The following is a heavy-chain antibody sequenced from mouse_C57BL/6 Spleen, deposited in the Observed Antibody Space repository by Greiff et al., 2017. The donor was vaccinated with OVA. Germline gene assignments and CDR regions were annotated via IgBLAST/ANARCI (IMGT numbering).Heavy chain of an antibody. J-gene: IGHJ4*01. CDR3: AREGETAQATLDY. CDR2: IYPGDGDT. D-gene: IGHD3-2*02. V-gene: IGHV1-80*01. CDR1: GYAFSSYW. Sequence: QVQLQQSGAELVKPGASVKISCKASGYAFSSYWMNWVKQRPGKGLEWIGQIYPGDGDTNYNGKFKGKATLTADKSSSTAYMQLSSLTSEDSAVYFCAREGETAQATLDYWGQGTSVTVSS.